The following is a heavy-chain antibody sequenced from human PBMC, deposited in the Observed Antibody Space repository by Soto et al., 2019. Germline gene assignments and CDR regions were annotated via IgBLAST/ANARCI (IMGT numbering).Heavy chain of an antibody. CDR3: ARDRGGITVAANPLGEWFDP. D-gene: IGHD6-19*01. Sequence: QVQLQESGPGLVKPSETLSLTCTVSGVSIANFFWSWIRQPPGKGLEWIGYMSQGGTTTYNPSLKGGATISVDMSKNQLSLKLTSVTAADTAMYYCARDRGGITVAANPLGEWFDPWGPGTLVTVSS. J-gene: IGHJ5*02. V-gene: IGHV4-59*08. CDR1: GVSIANFF. CDR2: MSQGGTT.